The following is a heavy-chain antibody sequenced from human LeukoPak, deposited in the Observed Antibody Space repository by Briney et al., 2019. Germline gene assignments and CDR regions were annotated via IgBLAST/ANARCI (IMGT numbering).Heavy chain of an antibody. Sequence: GGSLRLSCAASGFTFSSYTMNWVRQAPGKGLEWVSSISSSISYIYYADSVKGRFTISRDNAKNSLYLQMNSLRAEDTAIYYCAREYCSSTSCYPDTFDIWGQGTMVTVSS. CDR2: ISSSISYI. V-gene: IGHV3-21*01. J-gene: IGHJ3*02. D-gene: IGHD2-2*01. CDR1: GFTFSSYT. CDR3: AREYCSSTSCYPDTFDI.